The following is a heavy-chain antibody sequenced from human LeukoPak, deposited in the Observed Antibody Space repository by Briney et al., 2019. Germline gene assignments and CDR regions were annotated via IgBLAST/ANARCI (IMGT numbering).Heavy chain of an antibody. V-gene: IGHV3-66*01. Sequence: GGSLRLSCAVSGLTVSNNYMIWVRQAPGKGLECVSLIYSGGATSYADSVKGRFTISRDNSQNMLYLQMNSQGVEDTAVYYCARDPGAAVYNLWSWGQGTLVTVSS. CDR2: IYSGGAT. CDR1: GLTVSNNY. D-gene: IGHD3-10*01. CDR3: ARDPGAAVYNLWS. J-gene: IGHJ5*02.